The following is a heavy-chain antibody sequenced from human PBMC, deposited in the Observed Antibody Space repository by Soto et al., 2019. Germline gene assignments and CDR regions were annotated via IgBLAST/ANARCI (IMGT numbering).Heavy chain of an antibody. D-gene: IGHD2-2*01. CDR1: GFTFSSYG. CDR2: ISYDGSSK. CDR3: ARAAAAMTYSYHYYGMDV. V-gene: IGHV3-30-3*01. J-gene: IGHJ6*02. Sequence: GGSLRLSCAASGFTFSSYGMHWVRQAPGKGLEWVAVISYDGSSKYYADSVKGRFTISRDNSKNTLYLQMNSLRAEDTAVYYCARAAAAMTYSYHYYGMDVWGQGTTVTVSS.